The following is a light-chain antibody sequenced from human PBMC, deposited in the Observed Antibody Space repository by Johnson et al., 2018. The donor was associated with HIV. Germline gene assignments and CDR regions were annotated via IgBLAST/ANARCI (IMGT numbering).Light chain of an antibody. Sequence: QSVLTQPPSVSAAPGQKVTISCSGSSSNIGNNYVSWYQQLPGTAPKLLIYDNNKRPSRIPDRFSASKSGTSATLGITGLQTGDEAHYSCGTWDSSLSANVFGTGTKVTVL. CDR2: DNN. CDR1: SSNIGNNY. V-gene: IGLV1-51*01. CDR3: GTWDSSLSANV. J-gene: IGLJ1*01.